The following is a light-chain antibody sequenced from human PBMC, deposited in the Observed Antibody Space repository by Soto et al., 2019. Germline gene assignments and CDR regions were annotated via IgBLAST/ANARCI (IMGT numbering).Light chain of an antibody. V-gene: IGLV2-8*01. CDR2: EVS. J-gene: IGLJ2*01. CDR1: SSDVGGYNY. Sequence: QSALTQPPSASGSPGQSVTISCTGTSSDVGGYNYVSWYQQHPGKAPKLMIYEVSKRPSGVPDRFSGSKSGNTASLTVSGLQAEDEADYYRTSYAGSNNFVVFGGGTSSPS. CDR3: TSYAGSNNFVV.